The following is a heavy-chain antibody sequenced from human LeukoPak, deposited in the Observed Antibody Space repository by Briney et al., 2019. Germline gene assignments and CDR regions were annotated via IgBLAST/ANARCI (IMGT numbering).Heavy chain of an antibody. CDR1: GFTFSSYS. Sequence: PGGSLRLSCAASGFTFSSYSMNWVRQAPGKGLEWVSSISSSVSYIYYADSVKGRFTISRDNAKNSLYLQMNSLRAEDTAVYYCAREGVLRFLEWDYQDVWGKGTTVTVSS. V-gene: IGHV3-21*01. CDR2: ISSSVSYI. D-gene: IGHD3-3*01. CDR3: AREGVLRFLEWDYQDV. J-gene: IGHJ6*04.